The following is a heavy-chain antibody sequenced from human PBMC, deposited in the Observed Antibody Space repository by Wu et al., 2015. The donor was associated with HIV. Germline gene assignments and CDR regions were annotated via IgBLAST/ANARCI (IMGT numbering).Heavy chain of an antibody. CDR3: AREQPVREMATVPRAFDL. Sequence: QVQLVQSGAEVKKTGSSVKVSCKASGGTFKSYDISWVRQAPGQGLEWMAGVNPVFPAGKYAQKFLDRVSIITDDVTGTVYMELKGLTSEDTAVYFCAREQPVREMATVPRAFDLWGQGTMVIVSS. CDR1: GGTFKSYD. V-gene: IGHV1-69*05. J-gene: IGHJ3*01. CDR2: VNPVFPAG. D-gene: IGHD5-24*01.